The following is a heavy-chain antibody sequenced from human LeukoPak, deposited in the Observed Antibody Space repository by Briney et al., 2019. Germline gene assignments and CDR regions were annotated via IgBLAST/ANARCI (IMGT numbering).Heavy chain of an antibody. CDR1: GFTFSRYG. CDR2: IQTNGNTK. V-gene: IGHV3-30*02. J-gene: IGHJ3*01. CDR3: AIEISRLIIHAFDL. Sequence: GGSLRLSCVSSGFTFSRYGIHWVRQAPGKGLEWVSFIQTNGNTKYYSDSVKGRFTISRVNPKNTAYLQMNSLSTEDTAVYYCAIEISRLIIHAFDLWGQGTMVTVSS. D-gene: IGHD3-9*01.